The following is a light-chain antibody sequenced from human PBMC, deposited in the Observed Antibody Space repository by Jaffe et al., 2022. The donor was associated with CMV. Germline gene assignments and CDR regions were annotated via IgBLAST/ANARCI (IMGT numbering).Light chain of an antibody. V-gene: IGKV1-5*03. J-gene: IGKJ2*01. CDR1: QSINNW. CDR2: RAS. CDR3: QQYFTYSDT. Sequence: DIQMTQSPSTLSASVGDRVTITCRASQSINNWLAWYQQKPGKAPNLLIYRASTLRSGVPSRFSGSGSGTEFTLTISSLQPDDFATYYCQQYFTYSDTFGQGTKLEIK.